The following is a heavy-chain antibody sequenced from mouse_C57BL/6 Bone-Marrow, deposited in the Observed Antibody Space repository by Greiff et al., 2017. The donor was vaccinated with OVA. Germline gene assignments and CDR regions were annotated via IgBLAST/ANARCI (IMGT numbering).Heavy chain of an antibody. V-gene: IGHV14-2*01. J-gene: IGHJ3*01. D-gene: IGHD2-3*01. CDR1: GFNIKDYY. CDR3: VSYDGYSFAY. Sequence: EVQLVESGAELVKPGASVKLSCTASGFNIKDYYMHWVKQRTEQGLEWIGRIDTEDGETTYAPKFQGKATITADTSSNTAYLQLSSLTSEDTAVYYCVSYDGYSFAYWGQGTLVTASA. CDR2: IDTEDGET.